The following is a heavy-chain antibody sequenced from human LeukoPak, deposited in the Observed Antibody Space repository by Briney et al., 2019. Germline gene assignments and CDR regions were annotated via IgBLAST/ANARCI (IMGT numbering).Heavy chain of an antibody. CDR3: ASIRGTFGY. Sequence: PGGSLRLSCAASGFTFSDHFLDWVRQAPGKGLEWVGRTRNKANSYITEYAASVEGRFTISRDDSKNSLYLQMSSLKTDDTAMNYCASIRGTFGYWGQGTLVTVSS. D-gene: IGHD1-26*01. J-gene: IGHJ4*02. V-gene: IGHV3-72*01. CDR1: GFTFSDHF. CDR2: TRNKANSYIT.